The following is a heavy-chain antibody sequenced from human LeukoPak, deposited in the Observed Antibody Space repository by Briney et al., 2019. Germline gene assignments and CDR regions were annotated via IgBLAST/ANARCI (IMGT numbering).Heavy chain of an antibody. Sequence: SETLSLTCAVYGGSFSGYYWSWIRQPPGKGLEWIGEINHSGSTNYNPSPKSRVTISVDTSKNQFSLKLSSVTAADTAVYYCARGSPRPIVVVPAAMRFLFSRWFDPWGQGTLVTVSS. V-gene: IGHV4-34*01. D-gene: IGHD2-2*01. CDR2: INHSGST. J-gene: IGHJ5*02. CDR3: ARGSPRPIVVVPAAMRFLFSRWFDP. CDR1: GGSFSGYY.